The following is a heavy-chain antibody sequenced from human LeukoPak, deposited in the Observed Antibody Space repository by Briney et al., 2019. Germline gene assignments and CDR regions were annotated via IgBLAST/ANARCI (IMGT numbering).Heavy chain of an antibody. J-gene: IGHJ6*03. D-gene: IGHD6-13*01. CDR1: GGSISSYY. CDR3: ARGRGGQQLVLGRYYYYMDV. Sequence: SETLSLTCTVSGGSISSYYWSWIRQPAGKGLEWIGRIYTSGGTNYNPPLMSRVTTSVDTSRTQFSRKLSLGTAADTAVYYGARGRGGQQLVLGRYYYYMDVWGKETTVTVSS. CDR2: IYTSGGT. V-gene: IGHV4-4*07.